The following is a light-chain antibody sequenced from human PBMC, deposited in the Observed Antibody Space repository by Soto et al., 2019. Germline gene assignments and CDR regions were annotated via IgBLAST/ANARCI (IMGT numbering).Light chain of an antibody. CDR2: AAS. Sequence: DIQMTQSPSSLSASVGDRVTITCRPSQSISTNLNWYQQKAGKAPELLISAASSLQSGVPSRFSGSGSGTDFTLTISSLQPEDFATYYCQQTYSDIHTFGQGTKLEIK. V-gene: IGKV1-39*01. J-gene: IGKJ2*01. CDR1: QSISTN. CDR3: QQTYSDIHT.